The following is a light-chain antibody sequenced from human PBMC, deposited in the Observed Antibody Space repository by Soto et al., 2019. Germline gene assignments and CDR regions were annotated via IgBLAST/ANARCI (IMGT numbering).Light chain of an antibody. V-gene: IGKV3-15*01. CDR1: QSISSN. CDR2: RTS. J-gene: IGKJ4*01. Sequence: IVMTHSPATLSVSPGDIATLSFRASQSISSNLAWYQQKPGQAPRLLMFRTSSRATGFPARFSGSGSGTEFNLTISSLQSEDFGVYYCQQYNNWPRATFGGGTKVDIK. CDR3: QQYNNWPRAT.